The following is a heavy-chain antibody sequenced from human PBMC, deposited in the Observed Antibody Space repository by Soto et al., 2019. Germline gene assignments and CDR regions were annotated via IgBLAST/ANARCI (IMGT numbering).Heavy chain of an antibody. CDR3: ARDRAAVAGRGGYYFDY. Sequence: QVQLVQSGAEVKKPGASVKVSCKASGYTFTGYYMHWVRQAPGQGLEWMGWINPNSGGTNYAQKFQGWVTMTRDTSISTAYMELGRLRSDDTAVYYCARDRAAVAGRGGYYFDYWGQGTLVTVSS. D-gene: IGHD6-19*01. CDR1: GYTFTGYY. J-gene: IGHJ4*02. CDR2: INPNSGGT. V-gene: IGHV1-2*04.